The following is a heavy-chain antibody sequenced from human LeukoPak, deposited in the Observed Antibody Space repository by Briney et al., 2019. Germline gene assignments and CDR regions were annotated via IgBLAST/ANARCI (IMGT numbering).Heavy chain of an antibody. CDR1: GGSISSYY. V-gene: IGHV4-59*01. D-gene: IGHD6-19*01. CDR3: ARGSSGWYGYYFDY. CDR2: IYYSGSA. J-gene: IGHJ4*02. Sequence: SETLSLTCTVSGGSISSYYWNWIRQPPGKGLEYIGYIYYSGSANYNPSLKSRITISVDTSKNQFSLKLNSVTAADTAVYYCARGSSGWYGYYFDYWGQGTLVTVSS.